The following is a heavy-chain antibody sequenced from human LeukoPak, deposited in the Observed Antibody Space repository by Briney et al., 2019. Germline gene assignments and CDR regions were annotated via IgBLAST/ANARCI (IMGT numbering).Heavy chain of an antibody. CDR1: GFTFRSYG. Sequence: GGSLRLSCAASGFTFRSYGMHWVRQAPGKGLEWVAVIWYDGSNKYYADSVKGRFTISRDNSKNTLYLQMNSLRAEDTAVYYCAKDAGLLLRIAYWGQGTLVTVSS. V-gene: IGHV3-33*06. CDR2: IWYDGSNK. J-gene: IGHJ4*02. D-gene: IGHD3-22*01. CDR3: AKDAGLLLRIAY.